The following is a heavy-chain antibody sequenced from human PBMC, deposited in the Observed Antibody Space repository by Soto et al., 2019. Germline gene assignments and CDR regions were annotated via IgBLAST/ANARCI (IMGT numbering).Heavy chain of an antibody. CDR3: ARDWTPIAAAGLNGTDV. V-gene: IGHV6-1*01. D-gene: IGHD6-13*01. Sequence: SQTLSLTCAISGDSVSSNSSAWNWIRHSPSRGLELLGRTYYRSKWYNDYAVSVKSRITINPDTSKNQFSLQLNSVTPEDTAVYYCARDWTPIAAAGLNGTDVWGQGTTVKVSS. CDR2: TYYRSKWYN. J-gene: IGHJ6*02. CDR1: GDSVSSNSSA.